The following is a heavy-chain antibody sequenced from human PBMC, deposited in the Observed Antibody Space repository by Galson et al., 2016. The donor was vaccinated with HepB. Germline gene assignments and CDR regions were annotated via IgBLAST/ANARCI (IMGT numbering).Heavy chain of an antibody. D-gene: IGHD3-16*01. CDR2: LSFDGRAR. CDR3: ARGGWAPFES. V-gene: IGHV3-74*01. CDR1: GFRFSSFW. J-gene: IGHJ5*01. Sequence: SLRLSCAASGFRFSSFWMHWVRQAPGKGLVWVSGLSFDGRARRYADSVKSRFTISRDNAKNTLYLEMTSLSAEDTAVYYCARGGWAPFESWGQGTLVTVSS.